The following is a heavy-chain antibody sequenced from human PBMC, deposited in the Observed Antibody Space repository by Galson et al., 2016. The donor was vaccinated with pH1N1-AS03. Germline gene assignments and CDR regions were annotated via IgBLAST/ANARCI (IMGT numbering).Heavy chain of an antibody. CDR2: IIPTLGIV. V-gene: IGHV1-69*10. D-gene: IGHD5-18*01. CDR1: GDSFNNYA. CDR3: ARILGYNYGRVHY. J-gene: IGHJ4*02. Sequence: SVKVSCKAYGDSFNNYAISWVRQAPGQGLQWVGGIIPTLGIVNVAQSFQGRVTITADTSTNTAHMELSSLRSEDPAVYYCARILGYNYGRVHYWGQGTHVTVSS.